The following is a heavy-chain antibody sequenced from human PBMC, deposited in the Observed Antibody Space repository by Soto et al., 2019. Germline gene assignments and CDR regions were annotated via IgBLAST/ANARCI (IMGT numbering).Heavy chain of an antibody. V-gene: IGHV5-51*01. J-gene: IGHJ6*02. CDR3: ARQFLNGMDV. CDR1: GYSFTSYW. CDR2: IYPGDSDT. Sequence: PGESLKISCKGSGYSFTSYWIGWVLQMPGKGLEWMGIIYPGDSDTRYSPPFQGQVTISADKSISTAYLRWSSLKASDTSMYYCARQFLNGMDVWGQGTTVTVSS.